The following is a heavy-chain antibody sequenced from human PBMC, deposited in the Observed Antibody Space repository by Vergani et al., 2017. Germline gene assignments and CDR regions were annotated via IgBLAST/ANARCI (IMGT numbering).Heavy chain of an antibody. Sequence: EVQLLESGGGLVQPGGSLRLSCAASGFTFSSYAMSWVRQAPGKGLEWVSAISGSGGSTYYADSVKGRFTISRDNSKNTLYRQMNSLRTEDTAVDYCARVEDTVTILGGFDYWGQGTLVTVSS. CDR3: ARVEDTVTILGGFDY. CDR2: ISGSGGST. CDR1: GFTFSSYA. D-gene: IGHD4-17*01. V-gene: IGHV3-23*01. J-gene: IGHJ4*02.